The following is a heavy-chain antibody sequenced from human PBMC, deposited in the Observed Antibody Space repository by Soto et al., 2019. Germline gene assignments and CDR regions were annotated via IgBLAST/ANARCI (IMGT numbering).Heavy chain of an antibody. J-gene: IGHJ4*02. CDR2: ISYDGRNK. V-gene: IGHV3-30*18. CDR3: AKGDY. Sequence: QVQLVESGGGVVQPGRSLRLSCAASGFTFSSYGMHWVRQAPGKGLEWVAVISYDGRNKYYADSVKGRFTISRDNSKNALDRQVNSLRGQGTAVYYCAKGDYWGQGTLVTVSS. CDR1: GFTFSSYG.